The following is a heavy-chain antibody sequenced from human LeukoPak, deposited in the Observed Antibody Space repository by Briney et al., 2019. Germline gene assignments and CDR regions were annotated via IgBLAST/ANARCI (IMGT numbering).Heavy chain of an antibody. V-gene: IGHV4-39*07. CDR2: IYYSGST. D-gene: IGHD2-15*01. CDR3: ARVPFQWWWPPGWFDP. Sequence: PSETLSLTCTVSGGSISSSSYYWGWIRQPPGKGLEWIGSIYYSGSTYYNPSLKSRVTISVDTSKNQFSLKLSSVTAADTAVYYCARVPFQWWWPPGWFDPWGQGTLVTVSS. CDR1: GGSISSSSYY. J-gene: IGHJ5*02.